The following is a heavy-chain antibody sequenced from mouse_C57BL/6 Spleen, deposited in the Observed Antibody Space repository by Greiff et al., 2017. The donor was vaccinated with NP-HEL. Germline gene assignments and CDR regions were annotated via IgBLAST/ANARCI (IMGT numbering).Heavy chain of an antibody. V-gene: IGHV5-17*01. CDR2: ISSGSSTR. CDR1: GFTFSDYG. Sequence: EVQLLESGAGLVKPGGSLKLSCAASGFTFSDYGMHWVRQAPEQGLEWVAYISSGSSTRHYAATVQGRFTISRYNAKNTLFLQMTSLRSEDTAMYYCARTNWDFYYCDFWGQGTTLTVS. CDR3: ARTNWDFYYCDF. J-gene: IGHJ2*01. D-gene: IGHD4-1*01.